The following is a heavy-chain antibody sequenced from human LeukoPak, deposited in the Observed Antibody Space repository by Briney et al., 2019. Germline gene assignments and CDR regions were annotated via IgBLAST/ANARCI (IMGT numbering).Heavy chain of an antibody. CDR3: ARSGSKVMTAINF. D-gene: IGHD2-21*02. J-gene: IGHJ4*02. CDR2: IYYSGST. CDR1: GGSISNYY. Sequence: PSETLSLTCTVSGGSISNYYWSWIRQLPGKGLEWIGYIYYSGSTNYNPSLKSRVTISVDTSNNQFSLKLSSVTAADTAVYYCARSGSKVMTAINFWGQGTLVTVSS. V-gene: IGHV4-59*01.